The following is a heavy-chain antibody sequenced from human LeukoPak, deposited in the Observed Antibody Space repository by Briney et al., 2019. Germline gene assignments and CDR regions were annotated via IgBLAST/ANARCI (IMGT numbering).Heavy chain of an antibody. Sequence: PGGALRLSCAASGFTVSSNYMSWVRQAPGKGLEWVSVIYSGGSTYYADSVKGRFTISRDNSKNTLYLHMNSLRAEDTAVYYCASLPTVDTIFGVVIDYWGQGTLVTVSS. D-gene: IGHD3-3*01. CDR1: GFTVSSNY. V-gene: IGHV3-53*01. CDR2: IYSGGST. J-gene: IGHJ4*02. CDR3: ASLPTVDTIFGVVIDY.